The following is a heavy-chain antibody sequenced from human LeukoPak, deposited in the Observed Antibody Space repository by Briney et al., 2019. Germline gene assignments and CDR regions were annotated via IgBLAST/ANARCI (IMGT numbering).Heavy chain of an antibody. CDR2: IHPSGGST. D-gene: IGHD3-22*01. CDR1: GYTFINFY. V-gene: IGHV1-46*04. Sequence: GASVKVSCKASGYTFINFYMHWVRQAPGQGLEWMGRIHPSGGSTSYAQKLHGRVTMTSDTSINTLYMELNSLASEDTAVYYCAREGYDSSGYPFFDIWGQGTMVTASS. CDR3: AREGYDSSGYPFFDI. J-gene: IGHJ3*02.